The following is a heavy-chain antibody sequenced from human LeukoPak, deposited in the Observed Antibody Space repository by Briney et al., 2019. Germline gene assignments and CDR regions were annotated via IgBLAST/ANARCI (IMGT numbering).Heavy chain of an antibody. CDR3: ARAQVPDYYDSSGYASFDY. D-gene: IGHD3-22*01. CDR1: GGTFISYA. J-gene: IGHJ4*02. Sequence: GASVKVSCKASGGTFISYAISWVRQAPGQGLEWMGRIIPIFGIANYAQKFQGRVTITADKSTSTAYMELSSLRSEDTAVYYCARAQVPDYYDSSGYASFDYWGQGTLVTVSS. CDR2: IIPIFGIA. V-gene: IGHV1-69*04.